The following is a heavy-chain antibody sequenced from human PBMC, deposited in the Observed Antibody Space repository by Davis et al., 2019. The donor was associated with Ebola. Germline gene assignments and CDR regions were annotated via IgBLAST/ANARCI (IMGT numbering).Heavy chain of an antibody. D-gene: IGHD2-21*01. CDR2: ISISSSYI. CDR3: ARESIVVVIAIFHYGMDV. CDR1: GFTFSNSA. Sequence: GESLKISCAASGFTFSNSAMSWIRQAPGKGLEWVSSISISSSYIYYADSVKGRFTISRDNAKNSLYLQMNSLRAEDTAVYYCARESIVVVIAIFHYGMDVWGQGTTVTVSS. V-gene: IGHV3-21*01. J-gene: IGHJ6*02.